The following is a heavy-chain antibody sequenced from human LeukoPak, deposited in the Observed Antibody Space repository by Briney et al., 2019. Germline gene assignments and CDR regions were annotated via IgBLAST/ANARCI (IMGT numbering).Heavy chain of an antibody. J-gene: IGHJ4*02. CDR1: GFTFSSYG. V-gene: IGHV3-30*18. CDR3: AKGDVDTAMVRGY. Sequence: PGGNLRRSCAASGFTFSSYGRHWVRQAPGQELVWVAVISYDGSNKYYADSVKGRFTISRDNSKNTLYLQMNSLRAEDTAVYYCAKGDVDTAMVRGYWGQGTLVTVSS. CDR2: ISYDGSNK. D-gene: IGHD5-18*01.